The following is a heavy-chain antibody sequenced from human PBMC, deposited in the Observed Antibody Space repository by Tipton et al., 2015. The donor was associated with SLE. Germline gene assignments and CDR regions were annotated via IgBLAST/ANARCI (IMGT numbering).Heavy chain of an antibody. D-gene: IGHD3-10*01. J-gene: IGHJ4*02. Sequence: GSLRLSCAASGFTFSDFWMSWVRQAPGRGLEWVANIKYDGGEEYYVDSVKGRFTISKDNAKKSLYLQMNSLRAEDTAVYYCATALLRGADDSWGQGTVVTVSS. CDR2: IKYDGGEE. CDR1: GFTFSDFW. V-gene: IGHV3-7*01. CDR3: ATALLRGADDS.